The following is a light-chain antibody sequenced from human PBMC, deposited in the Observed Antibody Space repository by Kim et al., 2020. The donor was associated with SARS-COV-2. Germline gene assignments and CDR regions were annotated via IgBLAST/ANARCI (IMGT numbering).Light chain of an antibody. CDR3: QQYNNWPPWT. CDR1: QSVSSN. CDR2: GAS. J-gene: IGKJ1*01. V-gene: IGKV3-15*01. Sequence: EIVMTQSPATLSVSPGERATLSCRASQSVSSNLAWYQQKPGQAPRLLNYGASTRATGIPARFSGSGSGTEFTLTISSLQSEDFAVYYCQQYNNWPPWTLGQGTKVDIK.